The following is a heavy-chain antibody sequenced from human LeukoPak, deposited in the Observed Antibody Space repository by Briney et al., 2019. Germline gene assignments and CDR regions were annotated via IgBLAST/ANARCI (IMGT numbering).Heavy chain of an antibody. Sequence: SETLSLTCTVSGDPISSYYWSWIRQPPGKGLEWIGYIYYSGSTNYNPSLKSRVTISVDTSKNQFSLKLSSVTAADTAVYYCARLNSGWFDYWGQGTLVTVSS. CDR3: ARLNSGWFDY. D-gene: IGHD6-25*01. CDR2: IYYSGST. CDR1: GDPISSYY. J-gene: IGHJ4*02. V-gene: IGHV4-59*01.